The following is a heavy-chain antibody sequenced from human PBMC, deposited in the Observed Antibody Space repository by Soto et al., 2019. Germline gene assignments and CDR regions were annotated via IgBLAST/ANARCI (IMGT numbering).Heavy chain of an antibody. J-gene: IGHJ3*02. Sequence: PGESLKISCKGSGYSFTSYWIGWVRQMPGKGLEWMGIIYPGDSDTRYSPSFQGQVTISADKSISTAYLQWSSLKASDTAMYYCARAACGGDCYSGRSNAFDIWGQGTMVTVSS. CDR1: GYSFTSYW. CDR2: IYPGDSDT. V-gene: IGHV5-51*01. D-gene: IGHD2-21*02. CDR3: ARAACGGDCYSGRSNAFDI.